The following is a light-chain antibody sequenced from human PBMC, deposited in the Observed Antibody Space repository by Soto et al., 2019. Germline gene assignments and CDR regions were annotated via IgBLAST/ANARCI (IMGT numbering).Light chain of an antibody. V-gene: IGKV3-15*01. CDR2: GAF. Sequence: EIVMTQSPVTLSVSPGERATLSCRASQSVRSNLAWYQQKPGQAPSLLIYGAFTRATGIPTRFSGTGSGPEFTLTISSLQSEDFALYYFLQYNDWPLTFGQGAKVEV. CDR1: QSVRSN. J-gene: IGKJ1*01. CDR3: LQYNDWPLT.